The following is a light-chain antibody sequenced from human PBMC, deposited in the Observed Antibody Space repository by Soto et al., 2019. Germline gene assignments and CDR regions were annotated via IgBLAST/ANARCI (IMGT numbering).Light chain of an antibody. V-gene: IGKV1-5*01. Sequence: DIQMTQSPSTLSASVGDRVTITCRASQSISSWLAWYQQKPGKAPKLLIYDASSLESGVPSRFSGSGSATEFTLTINSLQSEDSAVYYCQQHNQWPITFGQGTRLEIK. CDR2: DAS. CDR3: QQHNQWPIT. J-gene: IGKJ5*01. CDR1: QSISSW.